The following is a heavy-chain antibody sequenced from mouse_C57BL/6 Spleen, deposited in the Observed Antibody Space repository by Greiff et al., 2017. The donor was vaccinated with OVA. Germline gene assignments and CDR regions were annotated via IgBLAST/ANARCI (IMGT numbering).Heavy chain of an antibody. J-gene: IGHJ4*01. CDR1: GFTFSSYG. CDR2: ISSGGSYT. Sequence: EVQGVESGGDLVKPGGSLTLSCAASGFTFSSYGMSWVRQTPDKRLEWVATISSGGSYTYYPDSVKGRFTISRDNAKNTLYLQMSSLKSEDTAMYYCASLMDYWGQGTSVTVSS. CDR3: ASLMDY. V-gene: IGHV5-6*01.